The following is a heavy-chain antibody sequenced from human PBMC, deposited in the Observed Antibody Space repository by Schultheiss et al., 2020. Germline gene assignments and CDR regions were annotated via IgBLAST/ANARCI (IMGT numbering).Heavy chain of an antibody. CDR1: GGSISSSSYY. J-gene: IGHJ4*02. Sequence: SQTLSLTCTVSGGSISSSSYYWGWIRQPPGKGLEWIGYIYYSGSTNYNPSLKSRVTISVDTSKNQFSLKLSSVTAADTAVYYCARAGFWSGPIGTIFDYWGQGTLVTVSS. CDR3: ARAGFWSGPIGTIFDY. D-gene: IGHD3-3*01. CDR2: IYYSGST. V-gene: IGHV4-39*07.